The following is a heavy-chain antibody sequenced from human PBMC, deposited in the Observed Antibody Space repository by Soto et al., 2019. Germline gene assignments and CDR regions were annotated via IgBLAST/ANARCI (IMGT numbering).Heavy chain of an antibody. Sequence: SQTHSLTCAISGDSVSSNSAAWNWIRQSPSRGLEWLGRTYYRSKWYNDYAVSVKSRITINPDTSKNQFSLQLNSVTPEDTAVYYCARXVRRVGATTNYYYGMDVWGQGTTVTVSS. J-gene: IGHJ6*02. D-gene: IGHD1-26*01. V-gene: IGHV6-1*01. CDR2: TYYRSKWYN. CDR1: GDSVSSNSAA. CDR3: ARXVRRVGATTNYYYGMDV.